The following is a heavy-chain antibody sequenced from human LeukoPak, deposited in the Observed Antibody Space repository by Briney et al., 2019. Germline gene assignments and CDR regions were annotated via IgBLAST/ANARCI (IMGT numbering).Heavy chain of an antibody. CDR1: GFTFSSYG. V-gene: IGHV3-30*03. D-gene: IGHD1-26*01. J-gene: IGHJ3*01. Sequence: GGSLRLSCAASGFTFSSYGMHWVRQAPGKGLEWVAVISYDGSNKYYADSVKGRFTISRDNSKNTLYLQMNSLRAEDTAVYYCARVLGGYTRSIQPCDVWGHGTMVTVSS. CDR3: ARVLGGYTRSIQPCDV. CDR2: ISYDGSNK.